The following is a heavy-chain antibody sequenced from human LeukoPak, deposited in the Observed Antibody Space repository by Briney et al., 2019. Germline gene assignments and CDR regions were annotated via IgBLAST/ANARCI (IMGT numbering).Heavy chain of an antibody. V-gene: IGHV1-2*02. CDR1: GYTFTGYY. Sequence: ASVTVSCKASGYTFTGYYMHWVRQAPGQGLEWMGWINPNSGGTNYAQKFQGRVTMTRDTSISTAYMELSRLRSDDTAVYYCARTQVMAVYSVPLDYWGQGTLVTVSS. J-gene: IGHJ4*02. D-gene: IGHD2-21*01. CDR2: INPNSGGT. CDR3: ARTQVMAVYSVPLDY.